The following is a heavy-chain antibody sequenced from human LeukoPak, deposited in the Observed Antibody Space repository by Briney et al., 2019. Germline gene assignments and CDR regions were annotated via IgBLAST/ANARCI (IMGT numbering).Heavy chain of an antibody. Sequence: GGPLRLSCVASGFTFSNYAMSWVRQAPGKGLEWVSAVTGRGGSTYYADSVKGRFTISRDNSRNTLFLQMNSLRAGDTAIYYCAKWGDFDILTGYYVSDFWGQGTLVTVSS. CDR2: VTGRGGST. D-gene: IGHD3-9*01. V-gene: IGHV3-23*01. J-gene: IGHJ4*02. CDR3: AKWGDFDILTGYYVSDF. CDR1: GFTFSNYA.